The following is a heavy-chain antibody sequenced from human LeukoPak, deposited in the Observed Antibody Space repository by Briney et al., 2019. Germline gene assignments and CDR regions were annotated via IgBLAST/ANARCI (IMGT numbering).Heavy chain of an antibody. D-gene: IGHD2-2*01. CDR2: TNRDGSEK. Sequence: GGSLRLSCAASEFTFTNFWMSWVRQAPGKGLEWVANTNRDGSEKYYVDSVKGRVTISRDNAMNFLYLQLNSLRVDDTAVYYCARDSASCRGCAFDIWVKGLWSPSLQ. CDR1: EFTFTNFW. V-gene: IGHV3-7*01. CDR3: ARDSASCRGCAFDI. J-gene: IGHJ3*02.